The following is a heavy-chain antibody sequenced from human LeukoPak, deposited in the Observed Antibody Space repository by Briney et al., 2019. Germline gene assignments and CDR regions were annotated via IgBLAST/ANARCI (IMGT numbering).Heavy chain of an antibody. CDR2: IYPGDSDT. CDR1: GYSFTNYW. CDR3: ARRGTVTSNWFDP. J-gene: IGHJ5*02. D-gene: IGHD4-17*01. Sequence: GESLKISCTGSGYSFTNYWIGWVRQMPGKGLEWMGIIYPGDSDTRYSPSFQGQVTISADKSISTAYLQWSSLKASDTAMYYCARRGTVTSNWFDPWGQGTLVTVSS. V-gene: IGHV5-51*01.